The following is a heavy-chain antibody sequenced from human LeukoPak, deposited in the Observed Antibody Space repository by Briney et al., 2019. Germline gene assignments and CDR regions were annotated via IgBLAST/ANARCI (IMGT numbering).Heavy chain of an antibody. CDR2: INPSGGRT. D-gene: IGHD3-10*01. V-gene: IGHV1-46*01. Sequence: ASVKVSCKASGYTFTNYYIHWVRQAPGQGLEWMGMINPSGGRTTYAKKFQGRVTMTRDTSTNTVYTELSSLRSDDTAVYFCARDYYGGHNLYNFDFWGQGTRVIVSS. J-gene: IGHJ4*02. CDR3: ARDYYGGHNLYNFDF. CDR1: GYTFTNYY.